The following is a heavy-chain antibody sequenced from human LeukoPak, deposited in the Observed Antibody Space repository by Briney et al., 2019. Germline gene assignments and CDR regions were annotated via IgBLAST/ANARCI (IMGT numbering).Heavy chain of an antibody. V-gene: IGHV3-7*01. Sequence: HPGGSLRLSCGASGFTFSTYWMSWVRQAPGKGLEWVANIKQDGSDKFYVDSVKGRFTISRDNAKNSMYLQMNSLRAEDTAVYYCARVLPVASRDYWGQGTLVTVSS. CDR1: GFTFSTYW. D-gene: IGHD2-2*01. CDR3: ARVLPVASRDY. CDR2: IKQDGSDK. J-gene: IGHJ4*02.